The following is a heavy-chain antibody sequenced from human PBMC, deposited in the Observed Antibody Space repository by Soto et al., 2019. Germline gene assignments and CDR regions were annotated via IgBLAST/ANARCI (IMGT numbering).Heavy chain of an antibody. CDR2: MSSSGGIT. D-gene: IGHD6-19*01. CDR1: GFTFSNYA. V-gene: IGHV3-23*01. CDR3: AKGRGSGWSFYYMDV. Sequence: GGSLRLSCAASGFTFSNYAMTWVRQAPGKGLEWVSTMSSSGGITYYADSVKGRFTISRDNSKNTLYLQMNSLRAEDTAVYYCAKGRGSGWSFYYMDVWGKGTTVTVSS. J-gene: IGHJ6*03.